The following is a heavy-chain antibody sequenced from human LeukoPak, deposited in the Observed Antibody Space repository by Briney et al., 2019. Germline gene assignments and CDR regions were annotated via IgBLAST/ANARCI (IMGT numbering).Heavy chain of an antibody. CDR1: GGSISSYY. Sequence: SETLSLTCTVSGGSISSYYWSWIRQPPGKGLEWIGYIYYSGSTNYNPSHKSRVTISVDTSKNQFSLKLSSVTAADTAVYYCAGASYDSSGVHWGQGTLVTVSS. D-gene: IGHD3-22*01. CDR2: IYYSGST. CDR3: AGASYDSSGVH. V-gene: IGHV4-59*01. J-gene: IGHJ4*02.